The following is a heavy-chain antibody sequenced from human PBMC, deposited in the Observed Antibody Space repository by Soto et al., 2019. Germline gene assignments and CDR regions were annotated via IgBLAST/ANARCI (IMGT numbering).Heavy chain of an antibody. D-gene: IGHD2-21*01. J-gene: IGHJ4*02. Sequence: GSLRLSCAASGFDFSGSEMNWFRQAPGKGLEWVAYITGSGGAMFHADSLKGRFSISRDNAKNSLFLEMNNLTADDAGVYYCAKVAPFILGSPFWGQGTLVTVSS. CDR1: GFDFSGSE. V-gene: IGHV3-48*03. CDR3: AKVAPFILGSPF. CDR2: ITGSGGAM.